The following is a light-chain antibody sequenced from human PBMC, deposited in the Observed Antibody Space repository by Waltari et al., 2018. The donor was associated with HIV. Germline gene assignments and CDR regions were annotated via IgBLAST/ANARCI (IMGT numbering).Light chain of an antibody. V-gene: IGLV1-44*01. J-gene: IGLJ2*01. CDR2: SNS. CDR1: SSNIGSNT. CDR3: AAWDGSLNGRVV. Sequence: QSVLTQPPSASGTPGQRVTISCSGSSSNIGSNTVNWYQQLPGTAPKLLIYSNSRRPSGVPDRFSGSKSGTSASLAISGLQSEDDADYYCAAWDGSLNGRVVFGGGTKLTVL.